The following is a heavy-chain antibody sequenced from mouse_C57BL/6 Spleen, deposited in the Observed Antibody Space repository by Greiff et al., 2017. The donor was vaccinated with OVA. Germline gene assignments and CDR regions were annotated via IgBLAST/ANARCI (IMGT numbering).Heavy chain of an antibody. D-gene: IGHD4-1*01. J-gene: IGHJ3*01. CDR2: ISDGGSYT. Sequence: EVQRVESGGGLVKPGGSPKLSCAASGFTFSSYAMSWVRQTPEKRLEWVATISDGGSYTYYPDNVKGRFTISRDNAKNNLYLQMSHLKSEDTAMYYCAREGGLGRFAYWGQGTLVTVSA. CDR3: AREGGLGRFAY. CDR1: GFTFSSYA. V-gene: IGHV5-4*01.